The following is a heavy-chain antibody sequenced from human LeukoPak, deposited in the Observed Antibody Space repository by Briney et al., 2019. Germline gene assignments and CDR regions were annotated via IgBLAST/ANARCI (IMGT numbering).Heavy chain of an antibody. Sequence: PSETLSLTCTVSGGSISSYYWSWIRQPPGKGLEWIGYIYYSGSINYNPSLKSRVTISVDTSKNQFSLKLSSVTAADTAVYYCARHRIITMIVVVPGNWFDPWGQGTLVTVSS. J-gene: IGHJ5*02. CDR3: ARHRIITMIVVVPGNWFDP. CDR2: IYYSGSI. CDR1: GGSISSYY. V-gene: IGHV4-59*08. D-gene: IGHD3-22*01.